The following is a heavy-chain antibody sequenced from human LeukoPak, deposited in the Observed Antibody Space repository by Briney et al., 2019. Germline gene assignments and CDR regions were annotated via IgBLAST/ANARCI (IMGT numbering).Heavy chain of an antibody. D-gene: IGHD3-22*01. CDR1: GFTVSSNY. Sequence: GGSLRLSCAASGFTVSSNYMRWVRQAPGKGLEWVSVIYSGGSTYYADSVKCRFTISRDNSKNTLYLQMNSLRAEDTAVYYYARDLAVSYDSSGYSRACDIWPQRTMVTVSS. CDR2: IYSGGST. J-gene: IGHJ3*02. V-gene: IGHV3-53*01. CDR3: ARDLAVSYDSSGYSRACDI.